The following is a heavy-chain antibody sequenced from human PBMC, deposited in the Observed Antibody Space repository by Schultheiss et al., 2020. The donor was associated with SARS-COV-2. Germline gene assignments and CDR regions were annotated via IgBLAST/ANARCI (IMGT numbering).Heavy chain of an antibody. CDR1: GGSISSSSYY. CDR3: ARGFYYDSPAGGDY. D-gene: IGHD3-22*01. V-gene: IGHV4-39*07. CDR2: INHSGST. Sequence: SETLSLTCTVSGGSISSSSYYWGWIRQPPGKGLEWIGEINHSGSTNYNPSLKSRVTISVDTSKNQFSLKLSSVTAADTAVYYCARGFYYDSPAGGDYWGQGTLVTVSS. J-gene: IGHJ4*02.